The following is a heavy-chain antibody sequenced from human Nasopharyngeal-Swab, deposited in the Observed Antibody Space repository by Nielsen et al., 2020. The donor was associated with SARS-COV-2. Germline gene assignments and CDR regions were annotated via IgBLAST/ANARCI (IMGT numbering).Heavy chain of an antibody. V-gene: IGHV3-23*01. CDR3: AKVSLRHIFLEWLSFDY. D-gene: IGHD3-3*01. Sequence: GESLKISCAASGFTFSSYAMSWVRQAPGKGLEWVSAISGSGGSTYYADSVKGRFTISRDNSKNTLYLQMNSLRAEDTAVYYCAKVSLRHIFLEWLSFDYWGQGTLVTVSS. CDR2: ISGSGGST. CDR1: GFTFSSYA. J-gene: IGHJ4*02.